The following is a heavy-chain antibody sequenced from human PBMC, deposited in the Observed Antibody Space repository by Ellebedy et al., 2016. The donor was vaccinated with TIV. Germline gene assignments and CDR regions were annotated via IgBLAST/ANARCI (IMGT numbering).Heavy chain of an antibody. Sequence: PGGSLRLSCVASGLTFSSYAMIWVRQAPGKGLEWVSGISGSGGRTYYADSVKGRVTISRDNSKNTLYLQMNSLRAEDTALYYCAKAYGDEWGMNDYWGQGTLVTVSS. V-gene: IGHV3-23*01. CDR2: ISGSGGRT. CDR3: AKAYGDEWGMNDY. J-gene: IGHJ4*02. CDR1: GLTFSSYA. D-gene: IGHD4-17*01.